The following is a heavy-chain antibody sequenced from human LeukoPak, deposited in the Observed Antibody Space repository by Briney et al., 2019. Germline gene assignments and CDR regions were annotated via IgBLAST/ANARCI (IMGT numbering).Heavy chain of an antibody. CDR1: GGSISSYY. Sequence: SETLSLTCTVSGGSISSYYWSWIRQPPGKGLEWIGYIYYSGSTNYNPSPKSRVTISVDTSKNQFSLKLSSVTAADTAVYYCATMAPEGDAFDIWGQGTMVTVSS. J-gene: IGHJ3*02. CDR3: ATMAPEGDAFDI. V-gene: IGHV4-59*01. D-gene: IGHD3-10*01. CDR2: IYYSGST.